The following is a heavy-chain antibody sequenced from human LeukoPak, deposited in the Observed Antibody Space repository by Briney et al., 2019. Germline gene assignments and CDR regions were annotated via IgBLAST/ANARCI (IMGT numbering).Heavy chain of an antibody. D-gene: IGHD4-17*01. V-gene: IGHV4-59*01. J-gene: IGHJ6*02. CDR3: ARGRTVTTKYGMDV. Sequence: PSETLSLTCTVSGDSISKYYWNWIRQPPGKGLEWIGNIYYSGNTNYSPSLSSRVTMSVDTSKSQFSLNLSSVTAADTAIYYCARGRTVTTKYGMDVWGQGTTVTVSS. CDR2: IYYSGNT. CDR1: GDSISKYY.